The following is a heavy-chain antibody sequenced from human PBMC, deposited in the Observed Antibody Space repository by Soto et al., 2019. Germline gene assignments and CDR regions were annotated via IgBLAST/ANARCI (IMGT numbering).Heavy chain of an antibody. CDR3: ARARYYDFWSGYYHNYHYYGMDV. CDR1: GFTFSSYS. Sequence: GGSLRLSCAASGFTFSSYSMNWVRQAPGKGLEWVSYISSSSSTIYYADSVKGRFTISRDNAKNSLYLQMNSLRDEDTAVYYCARARYYDFWSGYYHNYHYYGMDVCGQG. V-gene: IGHV3-48*02. D-gene: IGHD3-3*01. J-gene: IGHJ6*01. CDR2: ISSSSSTI.